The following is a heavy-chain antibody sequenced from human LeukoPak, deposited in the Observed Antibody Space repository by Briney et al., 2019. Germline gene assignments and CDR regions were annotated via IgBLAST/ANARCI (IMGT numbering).Heavy chain of an antibody. J-gene: IGHJ5*02. CDR1: GYTFTSYG. D-gene: IGHD3-22*01. CDR3: ARDTYYYDSSGYSTLYNWFDP. Sequence: ASVNVSCKSSGYTFTSYGISWVRQAPGQGLEWMGWISAYNGNTNYAQKLQVRVTITTDTSTSTAYMELRSLRSDDTAVYYCARDTYYYDSSGYSTLYNWFDPWGQGTLVTVSS. V-gene: IGHV1-18*01. CDR2: ISAYNGNT.